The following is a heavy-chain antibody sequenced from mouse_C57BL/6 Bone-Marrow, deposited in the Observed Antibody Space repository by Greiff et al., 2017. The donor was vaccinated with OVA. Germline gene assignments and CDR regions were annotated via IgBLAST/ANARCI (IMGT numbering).Heavy chain of an antibody. CDR1: GFTFSDYG. J-gene: IGHJ4*01. CDR3: ARLGRAMDY. V-gene: IGHV5-15*01. Sequence: EVQRVESGGGLVQPGGSLKLSCAASGFTFSDYGMAWVRQAPRKGPEWVAFISNLAYSIYYADTVTGRFTISRENAKNTLYLEMSSLRSEDTAMYYCARLGRAMDYWGQGTSVTVSS. CDR2: ISNLAYSI. D-gene: IGHD4-1*01.